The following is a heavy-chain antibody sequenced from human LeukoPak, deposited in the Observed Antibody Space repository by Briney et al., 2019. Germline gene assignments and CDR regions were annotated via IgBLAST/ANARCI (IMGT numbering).Heavy chain of an antibody. CDR2: INPADGNT. V-gene: IGHV1-18*04. J-gene: IGHJ4*02. CDR3: ARKLVFDY. Sequence: ASVRVSCKTSGYRLTNYGISWVRQAPGQGLEWMGWINPADGNTTSARKFHGRLIMTTDTSTNTAHMEMRGLRSDDTAVYYCARKLVFDYWGQGTLVSVSS. CDR1: GYRLTNYG.